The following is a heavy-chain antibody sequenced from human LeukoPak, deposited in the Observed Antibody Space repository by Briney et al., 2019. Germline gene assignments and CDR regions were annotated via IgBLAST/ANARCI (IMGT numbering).Heavy chain of an antibody. V-gene: IGHV1-2*07. CDR3: ARDDTDGIDGGAFDV. CDR2: LNPNSFGT. Sequence: ASVKVSCKASGYRFTDYYMHWVRQAPGQGLEWMGWLNPNSFGTKYADKFQGRVTMTRDTSLRTVYMELRRLTSDDTAVYDCARDDTDGIDGGAFDVWGQGTKVTVSS. CDR1: GYRFTDYY. D-gene: IGHD5-24*01. J-gene: IGHJ3*01.